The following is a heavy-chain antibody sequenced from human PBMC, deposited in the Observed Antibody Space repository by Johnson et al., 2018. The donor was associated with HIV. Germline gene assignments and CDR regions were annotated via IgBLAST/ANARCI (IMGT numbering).Heavy chain of an antibody. Sequence: QVQVVESGGGVVQPGRSLRLSCAASGFILSPYAMHWVRQVPGKGPEWVAVISYDGTNKYYADSVKGRFTISRDNSKNTLYLQMNSLRAEDTAVYYCARDIEYHYDYVWGSRGAFDIWGQGTMVTVSS. CDR3: ARDIEYHYDYVWGSRGAFDI. J-gene: IGHJ3*02. CDR2: ISYDGTNK. CDR1: GFILSPYA. D-gene: IGHD3-16*01. V-gene: IGHV3-30*04.